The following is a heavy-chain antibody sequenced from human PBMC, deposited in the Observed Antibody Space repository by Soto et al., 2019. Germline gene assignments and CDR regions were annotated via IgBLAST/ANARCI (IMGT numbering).Heavy chain of an antibody. CDR3: ATGATNPMYNWFDP. CDR1: GFDFSTYP. D-gene: IGHD3-10*01. J-gene: IGHJ5*02. V-gene: IGHV3-23*01. CDR2: ISGSGGGT. Sequence: EVLLLESGGGLVQPGGSLRLPCAASGFDFSTYPMTWFGQAPGKGLEWVSVISGSGGGTYYADSVKGRFSISRDNSKNTLDLQMNSLRAEDTAVYYCATGATNPMYNWFDPWGQGTLVTVSS.